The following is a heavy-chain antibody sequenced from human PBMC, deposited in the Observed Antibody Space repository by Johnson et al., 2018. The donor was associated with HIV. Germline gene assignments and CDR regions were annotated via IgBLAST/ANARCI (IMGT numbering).Heavy chain of an antibody. Sequence: VQLVESGGGLVKPEGSLKLSCAVSGFTFSNAWMSWVRQAPGKGLEWVSGINWNGGNTGYADSVKGRFTISRDNAKNSVYLQMNSLRAEDTAVYYCARACRDGYTCDAFDIWGQGTMVTVSS. CDR2: INWNGGNT. V-gene: IGHV3-20*04. CDR3: ARACRDGYTCDAFDI. D-gene: IGHD5-24*01. CDR1: GFTFSNAW. J-gene: IGHJ3*02.